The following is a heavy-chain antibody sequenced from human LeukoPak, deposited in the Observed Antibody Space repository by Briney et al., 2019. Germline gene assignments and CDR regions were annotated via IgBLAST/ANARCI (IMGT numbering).Heavy chain of an antibody. D-gene: IGHD6-13*01. CDR2: IIGSGGST. J-gene: IGHJ4*02. Sequence: GGSLRLSCAASGFTFSSYAMSWVRQAPGKGLEWVSAIIGSGGSTYYADSVKGRFTISRDNSKNTLYLQMNSLRAEDTAVYYCAKDSRPGIAAAGIGTTFDYWGQGTLVTVSS. V-gene: IGHV3-23*01. CDR1: GFTFSSYA. CDR3: AKDSRPGIAAAGIGTTFDY.